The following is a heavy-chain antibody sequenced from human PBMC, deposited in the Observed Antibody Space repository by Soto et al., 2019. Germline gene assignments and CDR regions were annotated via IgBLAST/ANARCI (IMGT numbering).Heavy chain of an antibody. V-gene: IGHV3-23*01. D-gene: IGHD6-13*01. CDR1: RFTFRSYA. J-gene: IGHJ6*02. CDR2: ISGSGDST. CDR3: AIEALDLVPEEFFFYGRDV. Sequence: EVYLLESGGGLVQPGGSLRLSCVASRFTFRSYAVSWVRQQPGKGLEWVSGISGSGDSTYYADSVKGRFTSSRDNSKNTVYLQMSSLRGRDTAVYYCAIEALDLVPEEFFFYGRDVWGQGTTVTVAS.